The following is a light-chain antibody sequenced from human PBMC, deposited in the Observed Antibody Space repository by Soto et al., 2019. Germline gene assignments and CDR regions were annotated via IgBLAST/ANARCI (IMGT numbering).Light chain of an antibody. CDR3: QQYDTFPWT. J-gene: IGKJ1*01. CDR2: DAS. Sequence: DIQMTQSPSTLSASVGDTVTVTCRASQSVSGWLAWYQQKPGEAPKLLIYDASTLARGVPSRFSGSGSGTKFTLTIGSLQPDDFATYYCQQYDTFPWTFGPGTKVEI. CDR1: QSVSGW. V-gene: IGKV1-5*01.